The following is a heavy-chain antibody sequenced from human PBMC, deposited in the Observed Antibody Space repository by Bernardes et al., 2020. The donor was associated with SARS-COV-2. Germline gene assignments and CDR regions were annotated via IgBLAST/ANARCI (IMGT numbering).Heavy chain of an antibody. CDR2: ISSDGSST. J-gene: IGHJ4*02. V-gene: IGHV3-74*01. CDR3: ARPGRPGAYYFDY. Sequence: GGSLRLSRVASGFTFSTYWMHWVRQAPGKGLVWVSRISSDGSSTTYADSVKGRFTISRDNAKNTLYLQMNSLRAEDTAVYYCARPGRPGAYYFDYWGQGNRVTVSS. CDR1: GFTFSTYW. D-gene: IGHD1-26*01.